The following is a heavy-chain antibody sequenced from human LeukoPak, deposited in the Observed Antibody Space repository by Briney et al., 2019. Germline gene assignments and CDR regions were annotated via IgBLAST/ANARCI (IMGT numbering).Heavy chain of an antibody. CDR2: ISGSGGST. J-gene: IGHJ4*02. D-gene: IGHD3-22*01. Sequence: GGSLRLSCAASGFTFSSYAMSWVRQAPGKGLEWVSAISGSGGSTYYADSVKGRFTISRDNSKNTLYLQMNSLRAEDTAVYYCARDLGYYYDSSGYYRDYFDYWGQGTLVTVSS. V-gene: IGHV3-23*01. CDR3: ARDLGYYYDSSGYYRDYFDY. CDR1: GFTFSSYA.